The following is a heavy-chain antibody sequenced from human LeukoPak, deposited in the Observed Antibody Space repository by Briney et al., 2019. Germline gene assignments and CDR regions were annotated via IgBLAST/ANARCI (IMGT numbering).Heavy chain of an antibody. V-gene: IGHV1-69*04. CDR3: ARSRDAEMESY. D-gene: IGHD5-24*01. CDR2: IIPILGIA. CDR1: GGTFSSYA. J-gene: IGHJ4*02. Sequence: ASVKVSRKASGGTFSSYAISWVRQAPGQGLEWMGRIIPILGIANYAQKFQGRVTITADRSTSTAYMELSSLRSEDTAVYYCARSRDAEMESYWGQGTLVTVSS.